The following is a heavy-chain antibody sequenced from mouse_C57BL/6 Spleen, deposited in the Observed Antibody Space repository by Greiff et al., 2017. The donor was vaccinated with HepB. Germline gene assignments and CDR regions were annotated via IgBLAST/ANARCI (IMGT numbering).Heavy chain of an antibody. Sequence: VQGVESGAELVKPGASVKLSCKASGYTFTEYTIHWVKQRSGQGLEWIGWFYPGSGSIKYNEKFKDKATLTADKSSSTVYMELSRLTSEDSAVYFCARHGGYYGYDEGYAMDYWGQGTSVTVSS. CDR3: ARHGGYYGYDEGYAMDY. CDR1: GYTFTEYT. V-gene: IGHV1-62-2*01. J-gene: IGHJ4*01. CDR2: FYPGSGSI. D-gene: IGHD2-2*01.